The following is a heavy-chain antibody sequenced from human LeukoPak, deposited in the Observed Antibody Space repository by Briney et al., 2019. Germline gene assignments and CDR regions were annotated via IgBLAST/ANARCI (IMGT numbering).Heavy chain of an antibody. CDR1: GFTFSGYE. V-gene: IGHV3-48*03. CDR2: ISSSSTI. D-gene: IGHD2-8*01. CDR3: ARDLRGTLMVNKGDY. J-gene: IGHJ4*02. Sequence: PGGSLRLSCAASGFTFSGYEMNWVRQAPGKGLEWVSYISSSSTIYYADSVKGRFAISRDNAKNSLFLQMNSLRAEDTAVYYCARDLRGTLMVNKGDYWGQGTLVTVSS.